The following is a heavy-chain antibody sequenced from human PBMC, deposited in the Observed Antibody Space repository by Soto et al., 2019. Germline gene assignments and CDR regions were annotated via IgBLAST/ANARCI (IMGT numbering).Heavy chain of an antibody. CDR1: GFTFSSYA. D-gene: IGHD6-19*01. J-gene: IGHJ6*02. CDR2: ISSSSSYI. V-gene: IGHV3-21*01. Sequence: RGSLGLSCAASGFTFSSYAMNWVRQAPGKGLEWVSSISSSSSYIYYADSVKGRFTISRDNAKNSLYLQMNSLRAEDTAVYYCARVDRIAVAGTHYYGMDVWGQGTTVTVSS. CDR3: ARVDRIAVAGTHYYGMDV.